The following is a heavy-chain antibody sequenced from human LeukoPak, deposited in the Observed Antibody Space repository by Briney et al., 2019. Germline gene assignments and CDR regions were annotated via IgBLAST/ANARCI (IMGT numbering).Heavy chain of an antibody. Sequence: ASVKVSCKASGYTFTGFYIHWVRQAPGQGLEWMGWINAHSGVTKYAQKFQGRVSMTRDTSVSTAYMELHRLRSEDTAVYYCARLGAHGDFDYWGQRTLVTVSS. D-gene: IGHD4/OR15-4a*01. CDR3: ARLGAHGDFDY. V-gene: IGHV1-2*02. J-gene: IGHJ4*02. CDR2: INAHSGVT. CDR1: GYTFTGFY.